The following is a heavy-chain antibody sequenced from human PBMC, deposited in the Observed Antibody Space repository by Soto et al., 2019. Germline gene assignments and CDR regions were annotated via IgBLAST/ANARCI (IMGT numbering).Heavy chain of an antibody. J-gene: IGHJ4*02. CDR2: INPNSGGT. CDR3: VRVYSSGWKAVDY. D-gene: IGHD6-19*01. Sequence: ASVKVSCKASGYTFTGYYMHWVRQAPGQGLEWMGWINPNSGGTNYAQKFQGWATMTRDTSISTAYMELSRLRSDDTAVYYCVRVYSSGWKAVDYWGQGTLVTVSS. CDR1: GYTFTGYY. V-gene: IGHV1-2*04.